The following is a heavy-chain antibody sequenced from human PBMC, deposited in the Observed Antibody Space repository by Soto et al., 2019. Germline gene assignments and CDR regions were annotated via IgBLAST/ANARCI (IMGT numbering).Heavy chain of an antibody. Sequence: QVQLVQSGAEVKKPGSSVKVSCKTSGGPFNNHAINWVRQAPGQGLEWVGLVIPTLATADYAQKFQGRVTMTADEGTNTAYMELSSLRSDDTCVYYCASDYGEIDAFDIWGQGTLVTVSS. D-gene: IGHD4-17*01. CDR1: GGPFNNHA. V-gene: IGHV1-69*01. J-gene: IGHJ3*02. CDR2: VIPTLATA. CDR3: ASDYGEIDAFDI.